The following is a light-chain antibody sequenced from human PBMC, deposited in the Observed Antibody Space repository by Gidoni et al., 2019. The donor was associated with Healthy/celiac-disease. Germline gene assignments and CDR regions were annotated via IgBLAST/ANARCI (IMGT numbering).Light chain of an antibody. CDR2: EVS. V-gene: IGLV2-23*02. CDR1: SSDVGSYNL. CDR3: CSYAGSSTGV. J-gene: IGLJ2*01. Sequence: SALPQPSSVSGSPGQSVTISCTGTSSDVGSYNLVSWYQQHPGKAPKLMIYEVSKRPSGVSNRFSGSKSGNTASLTISGLQAEDEADYYCCSYAGSSTGVFGGGTKLTVL.